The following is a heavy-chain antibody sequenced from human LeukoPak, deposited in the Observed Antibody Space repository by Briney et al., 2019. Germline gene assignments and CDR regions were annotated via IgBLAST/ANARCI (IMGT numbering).Heavy chain of an antibody. CDR2: INHSGST. Sequence: SETLSLTCAVHGGSFSGYYWSWIRQPPGKGLEWIGEINHSGSTNYNPSLKSRVTISVDTSKNQFSLKLSSVTAADTAVYYCARDPLWFGELIFDYWGQGTLVTVSS. J-gene: IGHJ4*02. CDR1: GGSFSGYY. CDR3: ARDPLWFGELIFDY. D-gene: IGHD3-10*01. V-gene: IGHV4-34*01.